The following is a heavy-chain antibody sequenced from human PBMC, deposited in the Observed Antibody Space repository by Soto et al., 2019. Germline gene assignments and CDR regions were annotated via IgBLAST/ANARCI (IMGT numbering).Heavy chain of an antibody. V-gene: IGHV1-58*01. D-gene: IGHD3-3*01. J-gene: IGHJ6*02. Sequence: ASVKVSCKASGFTFTSSAVQWVRQARGQRLEWIGWIVVGSGNTNYAQKFQERVTITWDMSTSTAYMELSSLRSEDTAGYYCAEDRPGFWCLNYYYYGMDVWGQGTTVTVSS. CDR1: GFTFTSSA. CDR3: AEDRPGFWCLNYYYYGMDV. CDR2: IVVGSGNT.